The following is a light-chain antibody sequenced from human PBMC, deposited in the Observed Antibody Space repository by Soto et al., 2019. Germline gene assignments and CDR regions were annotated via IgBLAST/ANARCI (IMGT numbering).Light chain of an antibody. CDR2: AAS. CDR3: LQANSYLALT. J-gene: IGKJ4*01. V-gene: IGKV1-17*01. Sequence: DIQMTQSPSSLSASVGDRVTITCRASQGIRDDLGWYQQKPGKAPKRLIYAASSLQSGVPSRFSGSRSGTECTLTISSVQPEEFAAYYYLQANSYLALTFGGGTKVETK. CDR1: QGIRDD.